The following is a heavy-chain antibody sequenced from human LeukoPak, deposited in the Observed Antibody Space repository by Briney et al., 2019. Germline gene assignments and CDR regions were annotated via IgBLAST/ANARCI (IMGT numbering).Heavy chain of an antibody. CDR2: ISNGGST. Sequence: SETLSLTCIVPGGSINTYYWSWIRQPPGKRLEWIGFISNGGSTSYNPSLKSRVTISADTSKNQISLKVTSVTAADTAVYYCARHQPFDPWGQGILVTVSS. CDR3: ARHQPFDP. V-gene: IGHV4-59*08. J-gene: IGHJ5*02. CDR1: GGSINTYY.